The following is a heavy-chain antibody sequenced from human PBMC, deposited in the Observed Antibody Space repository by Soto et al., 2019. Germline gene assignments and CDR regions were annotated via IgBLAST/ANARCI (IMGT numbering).Heavy chain of an antibody. CDR3: ARLNGYCVSTNCHGYYGMDV. D-gene: IGHD2-2*03. CDR2: IYYSGST. CDR1: GGSSSSGGYY. Sequence: PSETLSLTCTVSGGSSSSGGYYWSWIRQHPGKGLEWIGYIYYSGSTYYNPSLKSRVTISVDTSKNQFSLKLSSVTAADTAVYYCARLNGYCVSTNCHGYYGMDVWGQGTTVTVYS. J-gene: IGHJ6*01. V-gene: IGHV4-31*03.